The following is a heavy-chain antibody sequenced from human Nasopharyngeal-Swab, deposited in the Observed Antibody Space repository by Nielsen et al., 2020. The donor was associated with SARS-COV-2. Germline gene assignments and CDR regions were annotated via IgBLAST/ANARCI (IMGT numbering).Heavy chain of an antibody. J-gene: IGHJ4*02. V-gene: IGHV3-30-3*01. CDR1: GFTFSSYA. CDR2: ISYDGSNK. D-gene: IGHD6-13*01. CDR3: ARDASSSWYICGEDY. Sequence: GGSLRLSCAASGFTFSSYAMHWVRQAPGKGLEWVAVISYDGSNKYYADSVKGRFTISRDNSKNTLYLQMNSLRAEDTAVYYCARDASSSWYICGEDYWGQGTLVTVSS.